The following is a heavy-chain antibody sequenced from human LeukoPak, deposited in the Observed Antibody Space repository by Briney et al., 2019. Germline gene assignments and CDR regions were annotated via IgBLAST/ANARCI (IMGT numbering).Heavy chain of an antibody. J-gene: IGHJ5*02. V-gene: IGHV3-23*01. Sequence: PGGSLRLSCAASGFPFSRHAMSWVRQPPGKGLEWVSAISNGKTYYADSVRGHFTISRDDSKNTVYLQMNSLRDEDTALYYCVREAGYCASVCLKSNWFDPWGQGTLVTVSS. CDR1: GFPFSRHA. CDR2: ISNGKT. CDR3: VREAGYCASVCLKSNWFDP. D-gene: IGHD2-21*02.